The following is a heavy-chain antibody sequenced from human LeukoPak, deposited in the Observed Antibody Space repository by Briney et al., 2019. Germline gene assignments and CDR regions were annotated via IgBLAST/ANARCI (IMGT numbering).Heavy chain of an antibody. V-gene: IGHV4-34*01. D-gene: IGHD3-10*02. J-gene: IGHJ4*02. Sequence: SETLSLTCAVYGGSFSGYYWSWIRQPPGKGLEWIGEINHSGSTNYNPSLKSRVTISVDTSKNQFSLKLSSVTAADTAVYYCLSGGLLQDDYWGQGTLVTVSS. CDR2: INHSGST. CDR1: GGSFSGYY. CDR3: LSGGLLQDDY.